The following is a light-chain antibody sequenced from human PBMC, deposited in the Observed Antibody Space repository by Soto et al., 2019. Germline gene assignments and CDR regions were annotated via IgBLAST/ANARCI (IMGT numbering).Light chain of an antibody. CDR3: RSYTSGSTRV. Sequence: QSVLTQPASVSGSPGQSITISCTGTSSDVGGYNYVSWYQHHPGKAPKLMIYDVSNRPSGVSNRFSGSKSGNTASLTISGLQAEDEADYYCRSYTSGSTRVFGGGTKLTVL. V-gene: IGLV2-14*03. CDR2: DVS. J-gene: IGLJ2*01. CDR1: SSDVGGYNY.